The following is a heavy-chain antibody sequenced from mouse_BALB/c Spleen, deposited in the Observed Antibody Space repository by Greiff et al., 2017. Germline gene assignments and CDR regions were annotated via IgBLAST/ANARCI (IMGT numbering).Heavy chain of an antibody. CDR2: INPYNDGT. CDR3: AKEGPNFDY. J-gene: IGHJ2*01. V-gene: IGHV1-14*01. Sequence: VQLKESGPELVKPGASVKMSCKASGYTFTSYVMHWVKQKPGQGLEWIGYINPYNDGTKYNEKFKGKATLTSDKSSSTAYMELSSLTSEDSAVYYCAKEGPNFDYWGQGTTLTVSS. CDR1: GYTFTSYV.